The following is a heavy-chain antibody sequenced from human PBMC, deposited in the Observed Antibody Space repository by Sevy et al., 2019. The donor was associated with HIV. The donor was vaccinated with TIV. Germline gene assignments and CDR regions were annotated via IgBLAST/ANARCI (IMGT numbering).Heavy chain of an antibody. D-gene: IGHD3-22*01. CDR1: GFTFSNAW. CDR2: IKSKTDGGTT. V-gene: IGHV3-15*01. CDR3: TTDEAAYGIVVVTDAFDI. J-gene: IGHJ3*02. Sequence: GGSLRLSCAASGFTFSNAWMSWVRQAPGKGLEWVGRIKSKTDGGTTDYAAPVKGRFTISRDDSKNTLYLQMNSLKTEDTAVYYCTTDEAAYGIVVVTDAFDIWGQWTMVTVS.